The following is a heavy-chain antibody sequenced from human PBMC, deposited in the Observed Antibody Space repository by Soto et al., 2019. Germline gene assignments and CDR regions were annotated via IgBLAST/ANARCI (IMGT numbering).Heavy chain of an antibody. J-gene: IGHJ5*02. CDR2: IYYSGST. V-gene: IGHV4-61*01. Sequence: SETLSLTCTVSGGSVSSGSDYWSWIRQPPGKGLEWIGYIYYSGSTNYNPSLKSRVTISVDTSKNQFSLKLSSVTAADTAVYYCARASVVPAARVNWFDPWGQGTLVTVSS. CDR1: GGSVSSGSDY. CDR3: ARASVVPAARVNWFDP. D-gene: IGHD2-2*01.